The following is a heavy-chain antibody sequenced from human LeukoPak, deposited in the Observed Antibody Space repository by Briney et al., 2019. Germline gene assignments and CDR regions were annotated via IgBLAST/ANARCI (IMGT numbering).Heavy chain of an antibody. CDR3: AKSPASGSYSTYFDY. CDR2: ISGSGDNI. J-gene: IGHJ4*02. CDR1: GFTFRSYG. V-gene: IGHV3-23*01. Sequence: GGSLRLSCAASGFTFRSYGMSWVRQAPGKGLEWVSAISGSGDNIHYADSVKGRFTISRDNAKNTLYLQMNTLRAEDTAVYYCAKSPASGSYSTYFDYWGQGTLVTVSS. D-gene: IGHD1-26*01.